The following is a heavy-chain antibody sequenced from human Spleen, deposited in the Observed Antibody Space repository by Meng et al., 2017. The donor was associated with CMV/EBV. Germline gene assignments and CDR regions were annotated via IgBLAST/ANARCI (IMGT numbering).Heavy chain of an antibody. CDR1: GGSISSSTYY. J-gene: IGHJ4*02. V-gene: IGHV4-39*07. Sequence: SETLSLTCTVSGGSISSSTYYWGWIRQPPGKGLEWIGSIFYGGSTVYNTSLKSRVTISVDTSKNQFSLKLSSVTAADTAVYYCARQLGSFDYWGQGTLVTVSS. D-gene: IGHD7-27*01. CDR2: IFYGGST. CDR3: ARQLGSFDY.